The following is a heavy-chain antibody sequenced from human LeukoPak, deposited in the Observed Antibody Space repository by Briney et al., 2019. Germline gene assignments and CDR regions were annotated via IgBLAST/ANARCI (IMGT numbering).Heavy chain of an antibody. Sequence: GGTLRLSCAASGFTFSSFDMNWVRQAPGKGLEWVSYISSSGSTIYYADSVKGRFTISRDNAKKSLYLQMNSLTAEDTAVYYCAELGITMIGGVRGKGTTVTISS. CDR1: GFTFSSFD. J-gene: IGHJ6*04. CDR2: ISSSGSTI. CDR3: AELGITMIGGV. D-gene: IGHD3-10*02. V-gene: IGHV3-48*03.